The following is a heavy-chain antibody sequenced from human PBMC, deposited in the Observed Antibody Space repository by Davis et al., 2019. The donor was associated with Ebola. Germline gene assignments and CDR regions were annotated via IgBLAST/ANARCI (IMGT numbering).Heavy chain of an antibody. D-gene: IGHD6-13*01. CDR1: GFTFSSYA. Sequence: PGGSLRLSCAASGFTFSSYAMSWVRQAPGKGLEWVSAISGSGGSTYYADSVKGRFTISRDNSKNTLYLQMNSLRAEDTAVYYCAREKSIAAAGTPIGYYYGMDVWGQGTTVTVSS. V-gene: IGHV3-23*01. J-gene: IGHJ6*02. CDR2: ISGSGGST. CDR3: AREKSIAAAGTPIGYYYGMDV.